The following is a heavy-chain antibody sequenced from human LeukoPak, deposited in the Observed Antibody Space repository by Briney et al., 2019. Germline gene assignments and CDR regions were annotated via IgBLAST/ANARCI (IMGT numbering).Heavy chain of an antibody. J-gene: IGHJ4*02. V-gene: IGHV3-74*01. CDR3: ARGPNSNWSGLDF. CDR2: ISPTGSTT. CDR1: GFSFSGHW. Sequence: GGSLRLSCTASGFSFSGHWMHWARQLPGKGLVWVSRISPTGSTTSYADSVKGRFTVSRDNAKNTLYLQVNNLRAEDTAVYYCARGPNSNWSGLDFWGQGILLTVSS. D-gene: IGHD6-6*01.